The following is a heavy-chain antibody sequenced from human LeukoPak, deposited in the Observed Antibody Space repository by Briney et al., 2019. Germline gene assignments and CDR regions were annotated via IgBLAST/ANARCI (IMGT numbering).Heavy chain of an antibody. CDR2: VYHTGHT. D-gene: IGHD3-16*01. V-gene: IGHV4-59*01. CDR3: ARHRFGHLFDY. J-gene: IGHJ4*02. CDR1: GGSISSYY. Sequence: SETLSLTCTVSGGSISSYYWSWIRQPPGKGLEWIGYVYHTGHTHYSPSLKSRVTVSLDTSRNQVSLILSSVTAADTAVYYCARHRFGHLFDYWGQGTLVFVSS.